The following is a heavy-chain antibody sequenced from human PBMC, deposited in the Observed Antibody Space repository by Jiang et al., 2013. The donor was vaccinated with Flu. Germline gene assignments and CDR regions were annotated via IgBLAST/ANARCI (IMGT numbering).Heavy chain of an antibody. CDR3: VRVDSWAFDI. Sequence: GAEVKKPGASVKVSCKASGYTFTIYYMHWVRQAPGQGLEWMGIINPSDGGTSYAQNFQGRVTMTRDTSTNTLYMELSSLTSEDTAVYYCVRVDSWAFDIWGQGTMVTVSS. J-gene: IGHJ3*02. CDR1: GYTFTIYY. CDR2: INPSDGGT. V-gene: IGHV1-46*01. D-gene: IGHD3/OR15-3a*01.